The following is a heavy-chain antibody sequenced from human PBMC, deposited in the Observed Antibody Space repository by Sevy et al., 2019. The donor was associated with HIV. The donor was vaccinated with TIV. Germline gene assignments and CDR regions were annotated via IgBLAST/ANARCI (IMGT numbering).Heavy chain of an antibody. Sequence: GGSLRLSCAASGFTFSSNWMTWVRQAPGKGLEWVANVKQDMSEKYYADSVKGRFTISRDNAKNSLFLQMNSLRAEDKAVYYCAGGKKVTMVVGIGGFYFDLWGQGTLVTVSS. CDR1: GFTFSSNW. CDR3: AGGKKVTMVVGIGGFYFDL. D-gene: IGHD3-10*01. CDR2: VKQDMSEK. V-gene: IGHV3-7*01. J-gene: IGHJ4*02.